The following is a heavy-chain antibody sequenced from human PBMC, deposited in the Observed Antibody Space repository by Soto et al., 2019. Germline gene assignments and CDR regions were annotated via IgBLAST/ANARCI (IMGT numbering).Heavy chain of an antibody. CDR3: VTSLNYDFWRDGGRHYYFDY. CDR1: GGSISSSYW. D-gene: IGHD3-3*01. J-gene: IGHJ4*02. Sequence: SETLSLTCAVSGGSISSSYWWNWVRQPPGKGLGWIGKIYHSGSTNYNPSLKNRVTISVDKSNNQFSLRLSSVTAADTAVYFCVTSLNYDFWRDGGRHYYFDYWGQGTLVTVSS. CDR2: IYHSGST. V-gene: IGHV4-4*02.